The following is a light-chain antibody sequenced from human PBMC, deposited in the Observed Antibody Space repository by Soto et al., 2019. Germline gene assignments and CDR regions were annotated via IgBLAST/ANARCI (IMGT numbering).Light chain of an antibody. Sequence: VVLTQSPATLSLSPGERATLSCRTSLSVSVYLDWYQQKPGQAPRLLISDASNRATGIPARFSGSGSGTAFTLPISSLDPEDFAVFYCHQRQYWPPITFGPGTRLEIK. J-gene: IGKJ5*01. CDR3: HQRQYWPPIT. CDR2: DAS. V-gene: IGKV3-11*01. CDR1: LSVSVY.